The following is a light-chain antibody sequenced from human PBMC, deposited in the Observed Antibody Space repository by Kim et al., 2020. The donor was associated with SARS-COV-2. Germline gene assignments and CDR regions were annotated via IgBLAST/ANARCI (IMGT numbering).Light chain of an antibody. V-gene: IGLV1-44*01. CDR3: AAYAASLNAHWL. CDR1: SSSVRSKT. J-gene: IGLJ3*02. Sequence: QTVSLTGCETSSSVRSKTVSWYQQLPGTAPELIIYSDDRRPPGVPDRFCGSRSSSSASLAISGLQSEEEAYDYCAAYAASLNAHWLFGGGTKLTVL. CDR2: SDD.